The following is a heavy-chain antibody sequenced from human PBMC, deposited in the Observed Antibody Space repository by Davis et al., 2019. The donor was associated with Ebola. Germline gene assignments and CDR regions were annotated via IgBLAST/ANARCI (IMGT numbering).Heavy chain of an antibody. D-gene: IGHD3-10*01. CDR1: GFTFSSYW. CDR2: IKQDGSEK. CDR3: AREGSGSYY. J-gene: IGHJ4*02. V-gene: IGHV3-7*03. Sequence: GESLKISCAASGFTFSSYWMSWVRQAPGKGLEWVANIKQDGSEKYYVDSVKGRFTISRDNAKNSLYLQMNSLRAEDTAVYYCAREGSGSYYWGQGTLVTVSS.